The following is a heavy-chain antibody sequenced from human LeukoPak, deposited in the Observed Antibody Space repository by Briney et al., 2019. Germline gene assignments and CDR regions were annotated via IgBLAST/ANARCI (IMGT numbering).Heavy chain of an antibody. CDR3: ARLPYYYDSSGYYYSSFDY. D-gene: IGHD3-22*01. CDR1: GGSFSGYY. J-gene: IGHJ4*02. CDR2: INHSGST. V-gene: IGHV4-34*01. Sequence: PSETLSLTCAVYGGSFSGYYWSWIRQPPGKGLEWIGEINHSGSTNYNPSLKSRVTISVDTSKNQFSLKLSSVTAADTAVYYCARLPYYYDSSGYYYSSFDYWGQGTLVTVSS.